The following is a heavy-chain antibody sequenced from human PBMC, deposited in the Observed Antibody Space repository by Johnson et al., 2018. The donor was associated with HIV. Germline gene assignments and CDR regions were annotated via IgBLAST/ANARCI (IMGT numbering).Heavy chain of an antibody. CDR2: IYSGGDT. J-gene: IGHJ3*02. D-gene: IGHD1-1*01. CDR1: TFSVSSNS. Sequence: VLLVESGGGLVRPGGSLRLSCAPSTFSVSSNSMTWVRQAPGKGLEWISVIYSGGDTYYPDSVKGRFTISRDSAKNSLYLQMNSLRAEDTAVYYCARESPGYAFDIWGQGTMVTVSS. V-gene: IGHV3-66*01. CDR3: ARESPGYAFDI.